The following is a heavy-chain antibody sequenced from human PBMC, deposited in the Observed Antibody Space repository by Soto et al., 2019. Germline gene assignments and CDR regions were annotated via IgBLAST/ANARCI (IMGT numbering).Heavy chain of an antibody. D-gene: IGHD3-22*01. J-gene: IGHJ4*02. CDR3: ARSRYDSSGYYLDYFDY. V-gene: IGHV4-31*03. Sequence: SETLSLTCTVSGGSISSGGYYWSWIRQHPGKGLEWIGYIYYSGSTHYNPSLKSRVTIAVDTSKNQFSLKLSSVTAADTAVYYCARSRYDSSGYYLDYFDYWGQGTLVTVPS. CDR2: IYYSGST. CDR1: GGSISSGGYY.